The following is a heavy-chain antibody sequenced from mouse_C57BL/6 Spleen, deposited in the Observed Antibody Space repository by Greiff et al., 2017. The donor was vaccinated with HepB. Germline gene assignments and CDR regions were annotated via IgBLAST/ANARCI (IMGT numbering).Heavy chain of an antibody. V-gene: IGHV5-16*01. Sequence: EVMLVESEGGLVQPGSSMKLSCTASGFTFSDYYMAWVRQVPEKGLEWVANINYDGSSTYYLDSLKSRFIISRDNAKNILYLQMSSLKSEDTATYYCARYFPDYYGSSYDYYAMDYWGQGTSVTVSS. CDR1: GFTFSDYY. D-gene: IGHD1-1*01. J-gene: IGHJ4*01. CDR3: ARYFPDYYGSSYDYYAMDY. CDR2: INYDGSST.